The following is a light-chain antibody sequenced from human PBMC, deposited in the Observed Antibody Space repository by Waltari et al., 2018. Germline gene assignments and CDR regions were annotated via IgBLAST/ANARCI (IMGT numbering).Light chain of an antibody. CDR3: QSADSSGVV. CDR1: ALPKQY. J-gene: IGLJ2*01. CDR2: KDS. Sequence: SYELTQPPSVSVSPGQTARNTCSGDALPKQYAYWYQQKPGQAPGLVIYKDSERPSGIPERFSGSSSGTTVTLTISGVQAEDEADYYCQSADSSGVVFGGGTKLTVL. V-gene: IGLV3-25*03.